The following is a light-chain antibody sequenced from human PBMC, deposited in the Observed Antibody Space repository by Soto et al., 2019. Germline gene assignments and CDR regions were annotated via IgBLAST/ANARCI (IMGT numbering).Light chain of an antibody. J-gene: IGKJ5*01. Sequence: DIVLTQSPATLSLSPGERATLSCRASQSVSSHLAWYQQKTGQAPRLLIYDASNRATGIPARFSGSGSGTDFTLTISSLEPEDFAVYYCQQRSNWPPVITFGQGTRLEIK. CDR2: DAS. V-gene: IGKV3-11*01. CDR3: QQRSNWPPVIT. CDR1: QSVSSH.